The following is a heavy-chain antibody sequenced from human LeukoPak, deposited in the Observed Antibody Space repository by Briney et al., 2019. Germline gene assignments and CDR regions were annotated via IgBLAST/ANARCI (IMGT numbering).Heavy chain of an antibody. Sequence: SETLSLTCTVSGGSISSSSYYWGWIRQPPGKGLEWIGSIYYSGSTYYNPSLKSRVTISVDTSKNQFSLKLSSVTAADTAVYYCARDWVAVAGLEYFDYWGQGTLVTVSS. CDR2: IYYSGST. V-gene: IGHV4-39*07. J-gene: IGHJ4*02. CDR3: ARDWVAVAGLEYFDY. D-gene: IGHD6-19*01. CDR1: GGSISSSSYY.